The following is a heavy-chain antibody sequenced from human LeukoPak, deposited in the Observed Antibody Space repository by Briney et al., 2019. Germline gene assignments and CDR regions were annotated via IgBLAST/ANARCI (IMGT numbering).Heavy chain of an antibody. CDR2: IRSKANSYAT. Sequence: PGGSLRLSCAASGFTFSGSAMHWVRQASGKGLEWVGRIRSKANSYATAYAASVKGRFTIYRGDSKNTEYLQMNSLKTEDTAVYYCTRDGCSYGYGDYWGQGTLVTVSS. CDR3: TRDGCSYGYGDY. D-gene: IGHD5-18*01. CDR1: GFTFSGSA. V-gene: IGHV3-73*01. J-gene: IGHJ4*02.